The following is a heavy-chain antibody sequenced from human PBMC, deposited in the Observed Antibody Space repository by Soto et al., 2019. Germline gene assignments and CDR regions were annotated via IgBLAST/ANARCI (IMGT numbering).Heavy chain of an antibody. CDR2: IYYSGST. CDR3: ATYSSSWPDNWFDP. V-gene: IGHV4-59*08. J-gene: IGHJ5*02. CDR1: GGSISSYY. Sequence: PSETLSLTCTVSGGSISSYYWSWIRQPPGKGLEWIGYIYYSGSTNYNPSLKSRVTISVDTSKNQFSLKLSSVTAADTAVYYCATYSSSWPDNWFDPWGQGTLVTVSS. D-gene: IGHD6-13*01.